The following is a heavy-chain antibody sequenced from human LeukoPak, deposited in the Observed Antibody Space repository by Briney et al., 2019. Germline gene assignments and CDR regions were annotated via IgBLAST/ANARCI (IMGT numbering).Heavy chain of an antibody. CDR3: ARQGKDSTSSIPYDFDY. V-gene: IGHV4-39*01. CDR2: IYSRGTT. CDR1: GGSISSSNYY. Sequence: SETLSLTCTVSGGSISSSNYYWGCIRQPPGKGLECIGSIYSRGTTYDNPSLRSRVTIFVDTSKNQFSLKLSSVTAADTAVYYCARQGKDSTSSIPYDFDYWGQGTLVTVSS. D-gene: IGHD6-6*01. J-gene: IGHJ4*02.